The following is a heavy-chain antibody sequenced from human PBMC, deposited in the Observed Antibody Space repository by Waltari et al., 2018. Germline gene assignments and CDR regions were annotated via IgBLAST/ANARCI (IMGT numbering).Heavy chain of an antibody. Sequence: EVQLVESGGGLVQPGGSLRLSCAASGFTFSSYDMNWVRQAPGKGLEWVSYISSSGSTIYYADSVKGRFTISRDNAKNSLYLQMNSLRAEDTAVYYCARDLSGWYGTTGDYWGQGTLVTVSS. V-gene: IGHV3-48*03. CDR2: ISSSGSTI. J-gene: IGHJ4*02. D-gene: IGHD6-19*01. CDR3: ARDLSGWYGTTGDY. CDR1: GFTFSSYD.